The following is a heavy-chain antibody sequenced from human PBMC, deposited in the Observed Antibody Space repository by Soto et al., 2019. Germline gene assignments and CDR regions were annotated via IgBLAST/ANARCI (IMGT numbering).Heavy chain of an antibody. Sequence: QVQLVQSGAEVKKPGSSVKVSCKASGGTFSSYTISWVRQAPGQGLEWLGRIIPILGIANYAQKFQGRVTITADKSTSTAYMELSSLRSEDTAMYYCARAVATTSFDYWGQGTLVTVSS. J-gene: IGHJ4*02. CDR3: ARAVATTSFDY. CDR1: GGTFSSYT. CDR2: IIPILGIA. V-gene: IGHV1-69*02. D-gene: IGHD5-12*01.